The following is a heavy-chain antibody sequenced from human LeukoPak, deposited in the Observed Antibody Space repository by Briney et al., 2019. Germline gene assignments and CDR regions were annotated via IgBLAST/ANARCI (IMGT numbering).Heavy chain of an antibody. CDR3: SRASSTSFYDF. Sequence: GSLRLSCAASGFTFSSYWMSWVRQAPGKGLEWIATIYHTGGTYYNPSLKSRVTMSIDTSKNQFSLKLSSVTAADTALYYCSRASSTSFYDFWGQGTLVTVSS. CDR1: GFTFSSYW. J-gene: IGHJ4*02. D-gene: IGHD2/OR15-2a*01. V-gene: IGHV4-38-2*01. CDR2: IYHTGGT.